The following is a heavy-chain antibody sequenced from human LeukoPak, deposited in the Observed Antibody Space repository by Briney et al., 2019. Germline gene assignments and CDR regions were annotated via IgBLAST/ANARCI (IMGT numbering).Heavy chain of an antibody. CDR3: ARAPYDSLGAFDI. Sequence: GASVKVSCKASGYTFTSYGISWVRQAPGQGLEWMGRIGGYNGNTNYAQKLQGRVTMTTDTSRSTAYMELRSLRSDDTAVYYCARAPYDSLGAFDIWGQGTMVTVSS. J-gene: IGHJ3*02. V-gene: IGHV1-18*01. CDR2: IGGYNGNT. CDR1: GYTFTSYG. D-gene: IGHD3-3*01.